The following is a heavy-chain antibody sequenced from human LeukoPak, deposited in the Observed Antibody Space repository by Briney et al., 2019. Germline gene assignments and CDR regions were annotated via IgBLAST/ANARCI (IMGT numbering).Heavy chain of an antibody. Sequence: PSETLSLTCAVSGGSISSYYWSWIRQPPGKGLEWIGYIYYSGSTNYNPSLKSRVTISVDTSKNQFSLKLSSVTAADTAVYYCARGALLGYYGMDVWGQGTTVTVSS. D-gene: IGHD1-26*01. CDR2: IYYSGST. J-gene: IGHJ6*02. CDR3: ARGALLGYYGMDV. V-gene: IGHV4-59*01. CDR1: GGSISSYY.